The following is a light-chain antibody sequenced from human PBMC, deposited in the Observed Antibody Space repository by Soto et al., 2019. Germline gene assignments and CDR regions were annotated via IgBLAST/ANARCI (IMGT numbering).Light chain of an antibody. Sequence: EIVMTQSPATLSVSPGEGATLSCRASHSISTNLAWYQQKPGQAPRLLIYGASTRATGIPARFSGSGSGTDFTLTISGLQSEDFAVYYCQQYTNWPPMYSFGQGTKLEIK. J-gene: IGKJ2*03. CDR3: QQYTNWPPMYS. CDR2: GAS. V-gene: IGKV3-15*01. CDR1: HSISTN.